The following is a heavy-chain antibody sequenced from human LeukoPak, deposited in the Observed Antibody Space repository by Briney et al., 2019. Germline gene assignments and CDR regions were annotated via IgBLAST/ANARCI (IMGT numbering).Heavy chain of an antibody. V-gene: IGHV1-46*03. CDR3: ARVLYSSGWYAPGFDY. Sequence: VSVKVSCKASGYTFTSYYMHWVRQAPGQGLEWMGIINPSGGSTSYAQKFQGRVTMTRDTSTSTVYMELSSLRSEDTAVYYCARVLYSSGWYAPGFDYWGQGTPVTVSS. CDR2: INPSGGST. D-gene: IGHD6-19*01. CDR1: GYTFTSYY. J-gene: IGHJ4*02.